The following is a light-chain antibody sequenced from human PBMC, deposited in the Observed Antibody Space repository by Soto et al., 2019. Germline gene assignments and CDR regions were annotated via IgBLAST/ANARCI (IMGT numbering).Light chain of an antibody. CDR1: NSNTGNST. V-gene: IGLV1-44*01. CDR2: ANN. Sequence: QSVLTQAPSASGTPGQRVTISCSGSNSNTGNSTVNWYQQFPGTAPKLLIYANNRRPSGVPDRFSGSKSGTSASLAISGLQSEDEADYHCAAWDDTLNGYVFGAGTKVTVL. CDR3: AAWDDTLNGYV. J-gene: IGLJ1*01.